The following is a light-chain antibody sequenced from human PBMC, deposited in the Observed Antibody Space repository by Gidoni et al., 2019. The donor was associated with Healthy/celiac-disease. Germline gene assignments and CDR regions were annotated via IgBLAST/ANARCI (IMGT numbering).Light chain of an antibody. CDR1: SLRSYY. V-gene: IGLV3-19*01. CDR2: GKN. J-gene: IGLJ3*02. Sequence: SSELTQDPAVSVALGQTVRITCPGDSLRSYYASWYQQKPGQAPVLVIYGKNNRPSGIPDRLSGSSSGNTASLTITGAQAEDEADYYCNSRDSSGNHLVFGGGTKLTVL. CDR3: NSRDSSGNHLV.